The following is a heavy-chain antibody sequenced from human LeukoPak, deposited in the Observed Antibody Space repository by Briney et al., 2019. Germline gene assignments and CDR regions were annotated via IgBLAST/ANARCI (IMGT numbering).Heavy chain of an antibody. D-gene: IGHD5-12*01. Sequence: ASVKVSCKASGYTFTSYAMHWVRQAPGQRLEWMGWINAGNGNTKYSQKFQGRVTITRDTSASTAYMELSSLRSEDTAVYYCARGRYSGYDYAGFYLDYWGQGTLVTVSS. J-gene: IGHJ4*02. CDR1: GYTFTSYA. CDR2: INAGNGNT. CDR3: ARGRYSGYDYAGFYLDY. V-gene: IGHV1-3*01.